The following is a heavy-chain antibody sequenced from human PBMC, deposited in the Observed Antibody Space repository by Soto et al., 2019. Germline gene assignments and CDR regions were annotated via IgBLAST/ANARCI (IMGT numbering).Heavy chain of an antibody. J-gene: IGHJ4*02. Sequence: QITLKESGPTLVKPTQTLTLTCTFSGFSLSTSGVVVGWIRQPPGKALEWLALIYWDDDKLYSPSLKSRLTITKDTSKNQVVLTRTKMDPVDTARYYCAHSGDYIWGRYRFGYWGQVPLVTVSS. CDR2: IYWDDDK. V-gene: IGHV2-5*02. CDR1: GFSLSTSGVV. CDR3: AHSGDYIWGRYRFGY. D-gene: IGHD3-16*02.